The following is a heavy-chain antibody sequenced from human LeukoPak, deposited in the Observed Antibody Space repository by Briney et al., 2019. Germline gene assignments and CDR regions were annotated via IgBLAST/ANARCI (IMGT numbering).Heavy chain of an antibody. V-gene: IGHV3-21*01. CDR3: ARGVWDYYDSSGPSLDY. D-gene: IGHD3-22*01. CDR2: ISSSSSYI. J-gene: IGHJ4*02. Sequence: PGGSLRLSCAASGFTFSSYSMNWVRQAPGKGLEWVSSISSSSSYIYYADSVKGRFTISRDNSKNTLYLQINSLRAEDTAVYYCARGVWDYYDSSGPSLDYWGQGTLVTVSS. CDR1: GFTFSSYS.